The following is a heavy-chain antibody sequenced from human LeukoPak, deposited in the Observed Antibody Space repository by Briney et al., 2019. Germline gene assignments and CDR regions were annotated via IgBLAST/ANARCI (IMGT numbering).Heavy chain of an antibody. CDR3: AREAVAGTGGFYYFDY. CDR1: GYTFTGYY. CDR2: INPNSGGT. Sequence: ASVKVSCKASGYTFTGYYMHWVRQAPGQGLEWMGWINPNSGGTNYAQKFQGRVTTTRDTSISTAYMELSRLRSDDTAVYYCAREAVAGTGGFYYFDYWGQGTLVTVSS. D-gene: IGHD6-19*01. V-gene: IGHV1-2*02. J-gene: IGHJ4*02.